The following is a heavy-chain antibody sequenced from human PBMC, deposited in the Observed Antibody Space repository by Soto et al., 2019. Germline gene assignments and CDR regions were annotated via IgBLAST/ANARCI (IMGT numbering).Heavy chain of an antibody. CDR3: ARQGRNTKIVLVKHYAADF. V-gene: IGHV4-39*01. CDR1: SGSISGTSFY. D-gene: IGHD3-22*01. Sequence: SETLCLTCTVSSGSISGTSFYWAWIRQPPGKGLEWIGAIYYDGTTYYTESLKSRVSISVDTSKNQFSLKLNSVTAADPAVYFCARQGRNTKIVLVKHYAADFWGQGTAV. CDR2: IYYDGTT. J-gene: IGHJ6*02.